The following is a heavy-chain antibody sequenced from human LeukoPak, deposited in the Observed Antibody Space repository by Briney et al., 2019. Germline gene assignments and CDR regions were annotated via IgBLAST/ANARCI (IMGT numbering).Heavy chain of an antibody. CDR1: GGSISSYY. D-gene: IGHD2-15*01. Sequence: PSETLSLTCTVSGGSISSYYWNWIRQPPGKGLEWIGYIFYSGTTNYNPSLKSRVTIPVDTFKYQFSLRLSSVTAADTAVYYCARGVRYCTGGSCYPNWFDPWGQGILVTVSP. CDR3: ARGVRYCTGGSCYPNWFDP. J-gene: IGHJ5*02. CDR2: IFYSGTT. V-gene: IGHV4-59*01.